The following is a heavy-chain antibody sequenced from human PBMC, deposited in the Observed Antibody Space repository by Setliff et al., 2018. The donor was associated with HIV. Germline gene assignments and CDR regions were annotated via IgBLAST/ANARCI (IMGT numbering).Heavy chain of an antibody. D-gene: IGHD1-26*01. CDR3: AREGTYSGTYWVRRVASVDI. J-gene: IGHJ3*02. CDR2: VSHTGST. V-gene: IGHV4-34*01. Sequence: SETLSLTCAVYGGSLSGYYWRWIRQPPGKGLEWIGDVSHTGSTNYNPSLKSRITISADTPKNQFSLKLSSVTAADTAVYYCAREGTYSGTYWVRRVASVDIWGQGTMVTVSS. CDR1: GGSLSGYY.